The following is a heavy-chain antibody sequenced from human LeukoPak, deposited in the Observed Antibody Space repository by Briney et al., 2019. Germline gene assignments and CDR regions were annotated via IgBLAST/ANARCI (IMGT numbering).Heavy chain of an antibody. CDR1: GFTVSSNY. CDR3: ARMLGGGYTGLFDC. Sequence: HAGGSLRLSCAASGFTVSSNYMSWVRQAPGKGLEWVSVIYSGGSTSYVDSVKGRFTISRDNSKNTLYLQMNSLRAEDTAVYYCARMLGGGYTGLFDCWGQGTLVSVSS. D-gene: IGHD3-10*02. V-gene: IGHV3-53*01. CDR2: IYSGGST. J-gene: IGHJ4*02.